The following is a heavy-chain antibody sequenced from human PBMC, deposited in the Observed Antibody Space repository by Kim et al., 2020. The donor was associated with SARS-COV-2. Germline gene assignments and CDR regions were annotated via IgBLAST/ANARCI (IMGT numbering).Heavy chain of an antibody. D-gene: IGHD2-2*01. Sequence: GGSLRLSCAASGFTFSNYGMQWVRQAQGKGLEWVAVVSHDGRIQYYLDSVKGRFTISRDNSQNTVYLQMSRLRLEDTAVYYCAKETTARTSTTLDSWGQG. V-gene: IGHV3-30*18. CDR1: GFTFSNYG. CDR3: AKETTARTSTTLDS. J-gene: IGHJ4*02. CDR2: VSHDGRIQ.